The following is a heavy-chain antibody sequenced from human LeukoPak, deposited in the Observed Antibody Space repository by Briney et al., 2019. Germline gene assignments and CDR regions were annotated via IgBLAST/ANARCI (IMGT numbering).Heavy chain of an antibody. Sequence: SETLSLTCTVSGGSISSYYWSWIRQPARKGLEWIGRIYTSGSTNYNPSLKSRVTMSVDTSKNQFSLKLSSVTAADTAVYYCARDWAARSPGGYYYYYMDVWGKGTTVTVSS. CDR2: IYTSGST. J-gene: IGHJ6*03. D-gene: IGHD6-6*01. CDR3: ARDWAARSPGGYYYYYMDV. V-gene: IGHV4-4*07. CDR1: GGSISSYY.